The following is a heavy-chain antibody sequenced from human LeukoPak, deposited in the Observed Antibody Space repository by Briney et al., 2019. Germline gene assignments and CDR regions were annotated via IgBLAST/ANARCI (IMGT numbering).Heavy chain of an antibody. J-gene: IGHJ4*02. CDR2: ISASGVMT. D-gene: IGHD1-26*01. CDR3: AKDRSIGTYYTFDH. Sequence: GGSLRLSCAASGFTFTNYAMTWVRQAPGKGLEWVSSISASGVMTYYADSVKGRFTVSRDTSKNSLYLQMSSLAAADTAVYYCAKDRSIGTYYTFDHWGQGTLVTVSS. V-gene: IGHV3-23*01. CDR1: GFTFTNYA.